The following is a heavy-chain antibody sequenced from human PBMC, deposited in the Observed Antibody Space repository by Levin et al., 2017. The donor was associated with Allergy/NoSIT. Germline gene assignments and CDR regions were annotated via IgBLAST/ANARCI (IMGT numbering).Heavy chain of an antibody. V-gene: IGHV3-15*01. J-gene: IGHJ4*02. CDR1: GITFSNAW. CDR2: IKSKTDGGTA. D-gene: IGHD6-13*01. Sequence: KSGGSLRLSCTASGITFSNAWMSWARQAPGKGLEWVGRIKSKTDGGTADYASPVKGRFTISRDDSRNTLYLQMNSLKTEDTAVYYCTTYISSWYYFDNWGQGTLVTVSS. CDR3: TTYISSWYYFDN.